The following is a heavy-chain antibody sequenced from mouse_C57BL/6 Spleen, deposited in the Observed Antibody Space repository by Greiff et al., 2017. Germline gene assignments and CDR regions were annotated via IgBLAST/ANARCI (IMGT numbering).Heavy chain of an antibody. J-gene: IGHJ1*03. D-gene: IGHD1-1*01. V-gene: IGHV1-62-2*01. CDR2: FYPGSGSI. CDR1: GYTFTEYT. Sequence: VQLQQSGAELVKPGASVKLSCKASGYTFTEYTIHWVKQRSGQGLEWIGWFYPGSGSIKYNEKFKDKATLTADKSSSTVYMELSRLTSEDSAVYFCARHEVTTVVARGWYFDVWGTGTTVTVSS. CDR3: ARHEVTTVVARGWYFDV.